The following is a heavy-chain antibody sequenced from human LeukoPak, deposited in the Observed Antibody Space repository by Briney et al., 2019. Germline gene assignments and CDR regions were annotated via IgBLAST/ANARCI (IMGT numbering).Heavy chain of an antibody. CDR3: ARGDYGAATAILYYFGY. Sequence: SETLSLTCAVYGGSFSGYYWSWIRQPPGKGLEWIGEINHSGSTNYNPSLKSRVTISVDTSKNQFSLKLSSVTAADTAVYYCARGDYGAATAILYYFGYWGQGTLVTVSS. J-gene: IGHJ4*02. D-gene: IGHD4-17*01. CDR1: GGSFSGYY. CDR2: INHSGST. V-gene: IGHV4-34*01.